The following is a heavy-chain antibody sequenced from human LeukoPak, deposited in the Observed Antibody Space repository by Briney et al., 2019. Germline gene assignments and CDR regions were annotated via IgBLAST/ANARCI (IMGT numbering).Heavy chain of an antibody. CDR2: IDPNSGGT. CDR1: GYTFTGYY. V-gene: IGHV1-2*02. J-gene: IGHJ6*02. CDR3: ARVFYYDSSGYYGYYYYGMDV. Sequence: ASVKVSCKASGYTFTGYYMHWVRQAPGQGLEWMGWIDPNSGGTNYAQKFQGRVTMTRDTSISTAYMELSRLRSDDTAVYYCARVFYYDSSGYYGYYYYGMDVWGQGTTVTVSS. D-gene: IGHD3-22*01.